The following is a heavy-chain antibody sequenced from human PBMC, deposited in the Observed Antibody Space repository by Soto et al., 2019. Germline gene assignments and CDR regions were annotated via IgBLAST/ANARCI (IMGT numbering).Heavy chain of an antibody. J-gene: IGHJ4*02. CDR1: GYTFTGYY. CDR2: INPNSGGT. D-gene: IGHD3-22*01. CDR3: ASAGPGSSGYSYTGGVFGY. Sequence: QVQLVQSGAEVKKPGASVKVSCKASGYTFTGYYMHWVRQAPGQGLEGMGWINPNSGGTNYAQKLPACVILIRDTSLSTACMEVRRLRSDATALYYCASAGPGSSGYSYTGGVFGYWGQGALVIVSS. V-gene: IGHV1-2*04.